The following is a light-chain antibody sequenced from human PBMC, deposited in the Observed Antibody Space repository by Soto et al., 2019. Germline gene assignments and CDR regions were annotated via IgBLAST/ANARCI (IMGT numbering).Light chain of an antibody. CDR2: AAS. Sequence: DIQMTQSPSSVSASVGDGVTITCRASQGISSYLNWYQQKPGKAPKLLIYAASSLQSGVPSRFSGSGSGTDFTLTISSLQPEDFATYYCQQSYSTPWTFGQGTKVDIK. CDR3: QQSYSTPWT. V-gene: IGKV1-39*01. J-gene: IGKJ1*01. CDR1: QGISSY.